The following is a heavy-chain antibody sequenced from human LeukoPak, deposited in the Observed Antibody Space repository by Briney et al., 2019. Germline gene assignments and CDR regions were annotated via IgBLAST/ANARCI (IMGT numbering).Heavy chain of an antibody. J-gene: IGHJ4*02. V-gene: IGHV3-48*01. Sequence: GSLRLSCAASGFPFSTYSMNWVRQAPGKGLEWVSYISGSSTTIYYADSMKGRFTISRDNAKNSLHLQMNSLRAEDTAVYYCARVFAGDYFDYWGQGTLVTVSS. CDR1: GFPFSTYS. CDR3: ARVFAGDYFDY. CDR2: ISGSSTTI.